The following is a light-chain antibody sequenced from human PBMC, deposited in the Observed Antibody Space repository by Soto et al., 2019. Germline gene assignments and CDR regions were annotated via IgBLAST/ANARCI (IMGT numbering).Light chain of an antibody. CDR2: DAS. Sequence: IVLTQSPATLSLSPGERATLSCRASQSVSSYLAWYQQKPGQAPRLLIYDASNRAPGIPARFSGSGSGTDFPLTIRHLEPEDVAVYYCQQRSNWPHTFGQGTKLEIK. V-gene: IGKV3-11*01. CDR1: QSVSSY. J-gene: IGKJ2*01. CDR3: QQRSNWPHT.